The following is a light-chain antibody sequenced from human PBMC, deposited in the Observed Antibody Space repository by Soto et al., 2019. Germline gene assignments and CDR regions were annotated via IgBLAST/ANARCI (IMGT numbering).Light chain of an antibody. CDR3: QRYNGNSRT. V-gene: IGKV1-5*03. Sequence: DFQMTQSPSTLSASVGDTVTITCRASQSISNWLAWYQQKPGEAPKLLIYQASSLGSGVPSRFSGSGSGTEFTLTVASLQPDDFETYYCQRYNGNSRTFGQGTKVEIK. CDR2: QAS. CDR1: QSISNW. J-gene: IGKJ1*01.